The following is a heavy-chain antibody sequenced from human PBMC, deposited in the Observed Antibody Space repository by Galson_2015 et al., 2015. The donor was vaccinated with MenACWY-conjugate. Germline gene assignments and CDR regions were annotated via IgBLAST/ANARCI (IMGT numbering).Heavy chain of an antibody. Sequence: SETPFLTRPVSCGSISSPYWRLVRPPPGEGMGWGAFIRDTGGPKTNPSPKRRVTMSADKSNNQVSLRLISVTAADTAVYYCARIPIWGSSFGYFDYWGQGILVAVSS. CDR2: IRDTGGP. D-gene: IGHD7-27*01. CDR1: CGSISSPY. CDR3: ARIPIWGSSFGYFDY. V-gene: IGHV4-59*08. J-gene: IGHJ4*02.